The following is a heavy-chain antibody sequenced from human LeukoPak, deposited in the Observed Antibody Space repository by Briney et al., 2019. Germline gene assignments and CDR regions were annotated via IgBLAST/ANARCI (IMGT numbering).Heavy chain of an antibody. V-gene: IGHV4-59*02. CDR1: GGSVSDYY. J-gene: IGHJ4*02. D-gene: IGHD7-27*01. CDR2: IYHTGST. CDR3: ARRKLGNDY. Sequence: SETLSLTCTISGGSVSDYYWSWIRQSPGKGLEWIGYIYHTGSTSYSPSLKSRVTISADTSQNQFSLKLSSVTAADTAVYYCARRKLGNDYWGQGTLVTVSS.